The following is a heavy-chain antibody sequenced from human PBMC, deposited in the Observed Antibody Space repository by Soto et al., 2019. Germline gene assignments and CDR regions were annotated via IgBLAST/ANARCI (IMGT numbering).Heavy chain of an antibody. CDR3: ARDKDFGDYTFDL. V-gene: IGHV3-53*01. Sequence: EVRLAESGGGVIHPGGSLRLSCAVSGLDVKAIYMSWLRRAPGKGLEWVAGLYTFGEGYYADFAAGRFTIARHDSENTLLLEMIDLKIEDTAIYYCARDKDFGDYTFDLWGQGTLVTVSS. CDR2: LYTFGEG. J-gene: IGHJ4*02. CDR1: GLDVKAIY. D-gene: IGHD4-17*01.